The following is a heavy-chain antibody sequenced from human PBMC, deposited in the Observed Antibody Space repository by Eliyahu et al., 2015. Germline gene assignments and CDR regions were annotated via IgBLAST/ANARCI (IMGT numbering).Heavy chain of an antibody. Sequence: QVQLVESGGGVVQPGRSLRLSCAASGFTFSNYAMHWVRQAPGKGPGWGAIIFYDGSYEYYADSVKGRFTISRDNSKNTLYLQMNSLNPEDTAVYYCATGHHSYGSGNYYFDYWGQGTLVTVSS. CDR3: ATGHHSYGSGNYYFDY. D-gene: IGHD3-10*01. CDR1: GFTFSNYA. J-gene: IGHJ4*02. V-gene: IGHV3-30*04. CDR2: IFYDGSYE.